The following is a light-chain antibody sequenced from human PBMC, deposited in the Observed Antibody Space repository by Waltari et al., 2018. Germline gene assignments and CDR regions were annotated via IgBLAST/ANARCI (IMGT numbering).Light chain of an antibody. CDR1: RSVTNN. V-gene: IGKV3D-15*01. CDR2: GAS. J-gene: IGKJ2*01. Sequence: IVMTQSPATLSVSPGERATLSCRASRSVTNNLAWYQQKPGQAPRLLISGASTRATGIPARFSGSGSGTEFTLTISSLQSEDFAVYYCHQYDNWYTFGQGTKLEIK. CDR3: HQYDNWYT.